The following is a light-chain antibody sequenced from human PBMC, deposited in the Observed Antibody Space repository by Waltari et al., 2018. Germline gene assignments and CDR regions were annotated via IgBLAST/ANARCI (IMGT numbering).Light chain of an antibody. CDR2: AAS. CDR3: QQYYSTPPT. J-gene: IGKJ1*01. Sequence: DIQMTQSPSSLSAFVGDRVTITCRSSQSISNYLNWYQQKPGKAPKVLIYAASSLQSGVPSRFSGSGSGTDFTLTISSLQAEDVAVYYCQQYYSTPPTFGQGTKVEIK. CDR1: QSISNY. V-gene: IGKV1-39*01.